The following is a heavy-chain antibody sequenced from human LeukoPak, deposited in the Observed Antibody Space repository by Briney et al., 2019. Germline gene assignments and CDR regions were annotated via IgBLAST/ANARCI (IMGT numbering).Heavy chain of an antibody. CDR3: ARDRVGAY. CDR2: ITSSSSTI. Sequence: GGSLRLSCAASGFTFSSYAMSWVRQAPGKGLEWLSYITSSSSTIYYADSVQGRFTISRDNAKSSLYLQMNSLRVEDTAVYYCARDRVGAYWGQGTLVTVSS. J-gene: IGHJ4*02. CDR1: GFTFSSYA. D-gene: IGHD1-26*01. V-gene: IGHV3-48*01.